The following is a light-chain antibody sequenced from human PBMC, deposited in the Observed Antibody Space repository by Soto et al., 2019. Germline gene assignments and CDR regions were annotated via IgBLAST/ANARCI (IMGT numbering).Light chain of an antibody. CDR2: TAS. CDR3: QQSYSLPYT. V-gene: IGKV1-39*01. CDR1: QDIRIY. Sequence: DIQVTQSPSSLSASVGDRVTITCRASQDIRIYLSWFQQKPGKAPNLLIYTASTLQIGVPSRFSGSGSGTDFTLTISSLQPEDFATYHCQQSYSLPYTFGQGTKLEI. J-gene: IGKJ2*01.